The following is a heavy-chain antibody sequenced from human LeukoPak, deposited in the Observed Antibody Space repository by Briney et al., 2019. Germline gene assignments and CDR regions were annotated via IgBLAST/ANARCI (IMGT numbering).Heavy chain of an antibody. Sequence: GGSLRLSCSASGFGFSSYEMNWVRQAPGKGLEWVSYISGSGSTIYYSDSVKGRFTISRDNSKNSLFLQMNSLRAEDTAVYYCARGSAAGGYWGQGTLVTVST. J-gene: IGHJ4*02. CDR3: ARGSAAGGY. CDR2: ISGSGSTI. D-gene: IGHD6-13*01. CDR1: GFGFSSYE. V-gene: IGHV3-48*03.